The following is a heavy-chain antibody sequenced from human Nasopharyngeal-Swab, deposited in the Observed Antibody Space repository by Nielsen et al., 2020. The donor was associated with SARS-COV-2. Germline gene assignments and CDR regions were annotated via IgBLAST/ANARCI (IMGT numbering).Heavy chain of an antibody. CDR1: GFNFNNYG. CDR3: AKRKEILWLGSQRHGMDV. V-gene: IGHV3-30*18. CDR2: ISYEGSIK. D-gene: IGHD3-10*01. Sequence: GESLKISCAASGFNFNNYGMHWGRQAPGKGLEGVALISYEGSIKHYADFVEGRFTISRDSSKNKLFLQMNSLRAEDTAVYYCAKRKEILWLGSQRHGMDVWGQGTTVTVSS. J-gene: IGHJ6*02.